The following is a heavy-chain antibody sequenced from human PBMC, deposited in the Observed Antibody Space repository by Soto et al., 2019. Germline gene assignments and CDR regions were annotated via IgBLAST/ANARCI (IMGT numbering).Heavy chain of an antibody. V-gene: IGHV1-18*01. Sequence: QIQLVQSGAEVQRPGASVKVSCKASGYIFPDFSISWVRQAPGQGLEWIGWIGTYSGRSDSAQKVRGRLTMTTDTSTTTAYMDLRSLIFDDTAVYYCARRHGDPSSAAGFDYWCQGTLVSVSS. CDR2: IGTYSGRS. D-gene: IGHD2-15*01. J-gene: IGHJ4*02. CDR1: GYIFPDFS. CDR3: ARRHGDPSSAAGFDY.